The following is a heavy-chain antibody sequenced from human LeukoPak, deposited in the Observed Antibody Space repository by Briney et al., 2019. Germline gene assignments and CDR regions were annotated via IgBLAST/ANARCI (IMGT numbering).Heavy chain of an antibody. D-gene: IGHD6-19*01. CDR3: ARGARSGWYGPDN. Sequence: GGSLRLSCAASGFTFNTYSMNWVRQAPGKGLEGVSCIGSTSSYIYYADSVKGRFTISRDNAKNSLYLQMNSLRVEDTAVYYCARGARSGWYGPDNWGQGTLVTVSS. V-gene: IGHV3-21*01. CDR1: GFTFNTYS. CDR2: IGSTSSYI. J-gene: IGHJ4*02.